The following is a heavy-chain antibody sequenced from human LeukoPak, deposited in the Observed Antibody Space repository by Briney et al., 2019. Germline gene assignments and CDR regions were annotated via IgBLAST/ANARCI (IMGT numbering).Heavy chain of an antibody. V-gene: IGHV1-18*01. D-gene: IGHD6-6*01. Sequence: ASVKVSCKASGYTFTSYGISWVRQAPGQGLEWVGWISAYNGNTNYAQKLQGRVTLTTDTSTRTAYMELRSLRSDDTAVYYCARVLLPRRVYSSSSVGFDYWGQGTLVAVSS. CDR2: ISAYNGNT. J-gene: IGHJ4*02. CDR1: GYTFTSYG. CDR3: ARVLLPRRVYSSSSVGFDY.